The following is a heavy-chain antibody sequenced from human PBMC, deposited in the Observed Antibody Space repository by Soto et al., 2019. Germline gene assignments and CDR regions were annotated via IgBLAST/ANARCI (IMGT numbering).Heavy chain of an antibody. Sequence: ASVKVSCKASGYTLTGYDINWVRQATGQGLEWMGWMNPNSGNTGYAQKFQGRVTMTRNTSISTAYMELSSLRSEDTAVYYCARLPGLYYDILTGYWPEYYFDSWGQGTLVTVSS. V-gene: IGHV1-8*01. CDR1: GYTLTGYD. D-gene: IGHD3-9*01. CDR2: MNPNSGNT. CDR3: ARLPGLYYDILTGYWPEYYFDS. J-gene: IGHJ4*02.